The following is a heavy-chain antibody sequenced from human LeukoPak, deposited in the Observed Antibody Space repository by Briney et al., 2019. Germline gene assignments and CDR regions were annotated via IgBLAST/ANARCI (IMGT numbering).Heavy chain of an antibody. CDR2: ISGSGGST. CDR1: GFIFSRYG. D-gene: IGHD3-10*01. J-gene: IGHJ5*02. V-gene: IGHV3-23*01. Sequence: PGGSLRLSCAASGFIFSRYGMSWVRQAPGKGLEWVSAISGSGGSTYYADSVKGRFTISRDNSKNTLYLQMNSLRAEDTAVYYCAKSIQRVVRGASWSDPWGQGTLVTVSS. CDR3: AKSIQRVVRGASWSDP.